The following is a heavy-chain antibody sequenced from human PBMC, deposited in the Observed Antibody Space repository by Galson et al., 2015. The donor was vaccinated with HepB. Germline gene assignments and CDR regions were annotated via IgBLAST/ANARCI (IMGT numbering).Heavy chain of an antibody. D-gene: IGHD6-19*01. V-gene: IGHV3-30*18. CDR2: ISYDGSNK. CDR3: AKDHSGWIYYYYYGMDV. CDR1: GFTFSSYG. J-gene: IGHJ6*02. Sequence: SLRLSCAASGFTFSSYGMHWVRQAPGKGLEWVAVISYDGSNKYYADSVKGRFTISRDNSKNTLYLQMNSLRAEDTAVYYCAKDHSGWIYYYYYGMDVWGQGTTVTVSS.